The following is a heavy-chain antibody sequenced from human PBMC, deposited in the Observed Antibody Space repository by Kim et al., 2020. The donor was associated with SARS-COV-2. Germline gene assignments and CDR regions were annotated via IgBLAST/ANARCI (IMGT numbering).Heavy chain of an antibody. D-gene: IGHD1-26*01. J-gene: IGHJ4*02. V-gene: IGHV3-21*01. CDR3: ARGVGEVDDY. Sequence: YIYYADSVKGRFTISRDNAKNSLYLQMNSLRAEDTAVYYCARGVGEVDDYWGQGTLVTVSS. CDR2: YI.